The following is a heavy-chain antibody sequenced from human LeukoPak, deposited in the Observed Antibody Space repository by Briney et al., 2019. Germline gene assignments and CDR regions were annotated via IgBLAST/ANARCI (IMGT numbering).Heavy chain of an antibody. CDR3: ARAASYCSSTSCQYDAFDI. D-gene: IGHD2-2*01. CDR2: INPSGGST. CDR1: GYTFTSYY. Sequence: GASVKVSCKASGYTFTSYYMHWVRQAPGQGLEWMGIINPSGGSTSYAQKLQGRVTMTRDMSTSTVYMELSSLRSEDTAVYYCARAASYCSSTSCQYDAFDIWGQGTMVTVSS. V-gene: IGHV1-46*01. J-gene: IGHJ3*02.